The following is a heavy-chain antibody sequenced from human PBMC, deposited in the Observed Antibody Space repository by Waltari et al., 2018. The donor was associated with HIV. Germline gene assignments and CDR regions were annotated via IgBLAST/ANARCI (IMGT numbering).Heavy chain of an antibody. V-gene: IGHV3-7*01. J-gene: IGHJ6*02. Sequence: EVQLMESGGGLVQSGGSLRLSCAASGFTFTNYWMSWVRQTRGKGRGWVAYIKDDVSGKYYMGSVKGRFTISRDNAKNSMFLQMNSLRAEDTSVYYCARIGTFPHNYAIDFWGQGTTVTVSS. CDR1: GFTFTNYW. CDR3: ARIGTFPHNYAIDF. D-gene: IGHD1-26*01. CDR2: IKDDVSGK.